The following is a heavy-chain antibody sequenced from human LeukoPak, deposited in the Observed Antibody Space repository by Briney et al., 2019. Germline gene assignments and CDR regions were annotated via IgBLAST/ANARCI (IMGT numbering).Heavy chain of an antibody. CDR3: ARGRKSGLLWFGEFYMDV. V-gene: IGHV1-3*03. D-gene: IGHD3-10*01. CDR2: INAGNGNT. CDR1: GYTFTSYA. Sequence: ASVKVSCKASGYTFTSYAMHWVRQAPGQRLEWMGWINAGNGNTKYSQEFQGRVTITRDTSASTAYMELSSLRSEDMAVYYCARGRKSGLLWFGEFYMDVWGKGTTVTISS. J-gene: IGHJ6*03.